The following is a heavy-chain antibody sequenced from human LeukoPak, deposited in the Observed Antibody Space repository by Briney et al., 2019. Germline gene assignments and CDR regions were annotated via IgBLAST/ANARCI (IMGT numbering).Heavy chain of an antibody. V-gene: IGHV3-9*01. CDR1: GFTFDDYA. Sequence: GGSLRLSCAASGFTFDDYAMHWVRQAPGKGLEWVSGISWNSGSIGYADSVKGRFTISRDNSKNTLYLQMNSLRAEDTAVYYCAKPSDVWGKGTTVTVSS. J-gene: IGHJ6*04. CDR2: ISWNSGSI. CDR3: AKPSDV.